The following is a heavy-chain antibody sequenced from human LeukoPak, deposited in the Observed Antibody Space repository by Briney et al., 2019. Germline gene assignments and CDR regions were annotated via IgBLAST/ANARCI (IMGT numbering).Heavy chain of an antibody. V-gene: IGHV4-31*03. D-gene: IGHD3-22*01. CDR1: GGPISSAGYS. CDR3: ARDRSGYSFDY. J-gene: IGHJ4*02. CDR2: IYYSGST. Sequence: SETLSLTCTVSGGPISSAGYSWSWIRQHPGKGLEWIGYIYYSGSTYYNPSLESRLTISLDTSKNQFSLRLSSVTAADTAVYYCARDRSGYSFDYWGPGTLVTVSS.